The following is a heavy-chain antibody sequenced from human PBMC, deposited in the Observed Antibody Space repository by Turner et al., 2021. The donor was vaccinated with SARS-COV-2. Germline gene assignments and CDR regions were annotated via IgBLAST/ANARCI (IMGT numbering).Heavy chain of an antibody. J-gene: IGHJ4*02. CDR1: LFTFSRYS. V-gene: IGHV3-21*01. Sequence: LPLVASWCCLVMPWGPLILSRSSSLFTFSRYSMNWVRQAPGKGLEWGSSISSSRSNINYADSVKGRITISRDNAKNSLYLQMDSVRAEDTAVYYCSRDPWYYDSSGWQPCDYWGQGTLVTVSS. CDR3: SRDPWYYDSSGWQPCDY. CDR2: ISSSRSNI. D-gene: IGHD3-22*01.